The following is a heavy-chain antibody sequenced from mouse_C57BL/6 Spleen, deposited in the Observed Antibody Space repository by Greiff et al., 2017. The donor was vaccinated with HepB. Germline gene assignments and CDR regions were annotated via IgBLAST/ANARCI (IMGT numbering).Heavy chain of an antibody. CDR3: ARERSYYGNYGGIMDY. D-gene: IGHD2-1*01. Sequence: QVQLKQPGAELVRPGSSVKLSCKASGYTFTSYWMDWVKQRPGQGLEWIGNIYPSDSETHYNQKFKDKATLTVDKSSSTAYMQLSSLTSEDSAVYYCARERSYYGNYGGIMDYWGQGTSVTVSS. J-gene: IGHJ4*01. CDR2: IYPSDSET. CDR1: GYTFTSYW. V-gene: IGHV1-61*01.